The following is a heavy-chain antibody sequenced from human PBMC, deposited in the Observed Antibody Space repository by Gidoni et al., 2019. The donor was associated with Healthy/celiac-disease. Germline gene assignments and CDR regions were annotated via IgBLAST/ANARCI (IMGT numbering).Heavy chain of an antibody. J-gene: IGHJ4*02. CDR3: ARRVVYLDY. Sequence: QAPGKGLEWVAVIWYDGSNKYYADSVKGRFTISRDNSKNTLYLQMNSLRAEDTAVYYCARRVVYLDYWGQGTLVTVSS. CDR2: IWYDGSNK. V-gene: IGHV3-33*01.